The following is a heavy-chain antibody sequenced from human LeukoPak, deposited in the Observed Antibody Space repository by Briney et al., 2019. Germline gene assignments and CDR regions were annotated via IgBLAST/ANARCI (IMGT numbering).Heavy chain of an antibody. J-gene: IGHJ4*02. V-gene: IGHV3-30*18. CDR2: ISYDGSNK. CDR3: AKDSSGYDYGAGY. D-gene: IGHD5-12*01. Sequence: PGWSLRLSCAASGFTFSSYGMHWVRQAPGKGLGWVAVISYDGSNKYYADSVKGRFSISRDNSKNTLYLQMNSLRAEDTAVYYCAKDSSGYDYGAGYWGQGILVTVSS. CDR1: GFTFSSYG.